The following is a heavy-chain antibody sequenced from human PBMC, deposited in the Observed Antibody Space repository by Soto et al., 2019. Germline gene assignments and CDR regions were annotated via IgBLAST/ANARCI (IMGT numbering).Heavy chain of an antibody. Sequence: PGGSLRLSCAVSGFTFSTYWMHWVRQAPGKGLVWVSRINNDGSTTNYADSVKGRFTISRDSAKNTLYLQMDSLRAEDTAVYYCVAKRVGAPAYWGPGTLLTVSS. CDR3: VAKRVGAPAY. J-gene: IGHJ4*02. V-gene: IGHV3-74*01. CDR1: GFTFSTYW. D-gene: IGHD1-26*01. CDR2: INNDGSTT.